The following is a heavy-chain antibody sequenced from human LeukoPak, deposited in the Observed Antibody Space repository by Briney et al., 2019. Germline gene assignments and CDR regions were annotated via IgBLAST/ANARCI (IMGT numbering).Heavy chain of an antibody. Sequence: SETLSLTCTVSGGSIRSSYYYWGWIRQPPGKGLEWIGSIYDSGSTYCNPSLKSRVTISVDTSKNQFSLKLNSVTAADTAVYYCARLTRRSGNYFENWGQGTLVTVSS. D-gene: IGHD1-1*01. CDR2: IYDSGST. CDR3: ARLTRRSGNYFEN. CDR1: GGSIRSSYYY. J-gene: IGHJ4*02. V-gene: IGHV4-39*01.